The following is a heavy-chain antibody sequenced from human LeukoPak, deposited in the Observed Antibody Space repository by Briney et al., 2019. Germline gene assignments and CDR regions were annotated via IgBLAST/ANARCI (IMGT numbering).Heavy chain of an antibody. V-gene: IGHV3-7*03. D-gene: IGHD2-2*01. J-gene: IGHJ3*02. Sequence: GGSLRLSCVVSGFTFSSYWMNWVRQAPGKGLEWVANIKQDGSEKYYVDSVKGRFTISRDNAKNSLYLQMHSLRAEDTAVYYCAKGWDIVVVPAFDIWGQGTMVTVSS. CDR2: IKQDGSEK. CDR3: AKGWDIVVVPAFDI. CDR1: GFTFSSYW.